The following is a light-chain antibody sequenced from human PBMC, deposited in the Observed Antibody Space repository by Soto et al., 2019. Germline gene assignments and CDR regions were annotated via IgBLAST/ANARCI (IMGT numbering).Light chain of an antibody. CDR1: QSLLDGNGYNY. CDR2: LGS. CDR3: MQALYTPWA. Sequence: VLTQSPLSLPVTPGEPASISCRSSQSLLDGNGYNYLDWYLQRPGQSPQLLIYLGSNRASGVPDRFSGSGTGTDFTLKISRVEAEDVGVYYCMQALYTPWAFGQGTKVEIK. V-gene: IGKV2-28*01. J-gene: IGKJ1*01.